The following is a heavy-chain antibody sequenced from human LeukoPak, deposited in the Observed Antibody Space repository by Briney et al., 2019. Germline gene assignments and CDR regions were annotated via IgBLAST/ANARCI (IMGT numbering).Heavy chain of an antibody. Sequence: GGSLRLSCAASGFTFSSYGMHWVRQAPGKRLEWVAVIWYDGSNKYYADSVKGRFTISRDNSKNTLYLQMNSLRAEDTAVYYCARDAWSVGTYYDILTGSPPDYWGQGTLVTVSS. CDR3: ARDAWSVGTYYDILTGSPPDY. V-gene: IGHV3-33*01. J-gene: IGHJ4*02. CDR1: GFTFSSYG. D-gene: IGHD3-9*01. CDR2: IWYDGSNK.